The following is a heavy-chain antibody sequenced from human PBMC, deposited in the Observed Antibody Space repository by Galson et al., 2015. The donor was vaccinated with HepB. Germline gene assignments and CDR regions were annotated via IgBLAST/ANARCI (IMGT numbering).Heavy chain of an antibody. Sequence: SVKVSCKASGAAFITSAISWVRQAPGQGLEWMGGIIPIFGKANYAQRFQGRVTITADESSTTAYLELTSLRFDDTAVYYCASGASHICDYVWGTSHCGQGTLVSVSS. CDR2: IIPIFGKA. V-gene: IGHV1-69*13. CDR3: ASGASHICDYVWGTSH. CDR1: GAAFITSA. J-gene: IGHJ4*02. D-gene: IGHD3-16*01.